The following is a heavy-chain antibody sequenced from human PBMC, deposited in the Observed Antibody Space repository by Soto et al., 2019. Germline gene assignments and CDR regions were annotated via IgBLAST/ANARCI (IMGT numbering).Heavy chain of an antibody. J-gene: IGHJ4*02. CDR1: GFTFSSYS. CDR2: ISSSSSTI. Sequence: EVLLVESGGGLVQPGGSLRLSCAASGFTSGFTFSSYSMNWVRQAPGKGLEWVSYISSSSSTIYYADSVKGRFTISRDNAKNSLYLQMNSLRAEDTAVYYCARDLNLGSFDYWGQGTLVTVSS. CDR3: ARDLNLGSFDY. V-gene: IGHV3-48*01.